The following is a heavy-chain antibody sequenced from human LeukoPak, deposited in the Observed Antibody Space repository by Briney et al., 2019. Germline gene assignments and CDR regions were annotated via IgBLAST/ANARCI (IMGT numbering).Heavy chain of an antibody. J-gene: IGHJ4*02. V-gene: IGHV1-69*04. Sequence: SVKVSCKASGGTLSSYAISWVRQAPGQGLEWMGRIIPILGIANYAQKFQGRVTITADKSTSTAYMELSSLRSEDTAVYYCAGNLPSVTPAFRAADYWGQGTLVTVSS. D-gene: IGHD4-17*01. CDR3: AGNLPSVTPAFRAADY. CDR2: IIPILGIA. CDR1: GGTLSSYA.